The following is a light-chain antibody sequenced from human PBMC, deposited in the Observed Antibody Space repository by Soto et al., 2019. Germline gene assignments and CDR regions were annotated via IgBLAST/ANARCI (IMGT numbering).Light chain of an antibody. CDR3: QQYGSSPYT. Sequence: EIVLTQSPGTLSLSPGERATLSCRASQSVSSGYLAWYQHKPGQAPRLLIYGASSRATGIPDRLSGSGSGTDFPLTISRLEPEDFAVYYCQQYGSSPYTFGQGTKLEIK. V-gene: IGKV3-20*01. CDR2: GAS. J-gene: IGKJ2*01. CDR1: QSVSSGY.